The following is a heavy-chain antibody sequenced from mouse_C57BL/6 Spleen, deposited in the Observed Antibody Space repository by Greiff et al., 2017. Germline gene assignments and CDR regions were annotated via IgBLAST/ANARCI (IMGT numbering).Heavy chain of an antibody. CDR3: AYYYGSSYWFAY. Sequence: QVQLQQPGAELVRPGTSVKLSCKASGYTFTSYWMHWVKQRPGQGLEWIGVIDPSDSYTNYNQKFKGKATLTVDTSSSTAYMQLSSLTSEVSAVYYCAYYYGSSYWFAYWGQGTLVTVSA. V-gene: IGHV1-59*01. CDR2: IDPSDSYT. J-gene: IGHJ3*01. CDR1: GYTFTSYW. D-gene: IGHD1-1*01.